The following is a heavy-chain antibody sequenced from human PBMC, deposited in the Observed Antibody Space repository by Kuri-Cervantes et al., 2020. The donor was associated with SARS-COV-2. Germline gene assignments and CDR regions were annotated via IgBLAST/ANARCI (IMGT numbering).Heavy chain of an antibody. CDR2: SIPVFGTT. CDR1: GGTFSNFA. D-gene: IGHD6-6*01. J-gene: IGHJ6*03. Sequence: SATVSCKAPGGTFSNFAISWVRQAPGQGLEWMGGSIPVFGTTNNAQRLQGRVTISAGEARSTVYMELSSLTSEDTAIYYCAQTIPARRRSPVDFYLYYMDVWGKGTSVTVSS. CDR3: AQTIPARRRSPVDFYLYYMDV. V-gene: IGHV1-69*13.